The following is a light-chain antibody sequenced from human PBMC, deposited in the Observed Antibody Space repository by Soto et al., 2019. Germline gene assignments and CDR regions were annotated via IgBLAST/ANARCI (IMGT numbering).Light chain of an antibody. J-gene: IGKJ4*01. CDR3: QQYKNWPPIT. CDR1: QSISNN. Sequence: EIVMMQSPATLSVSPGERATLSCRASQSISNNLAWYQQKPGQAPRLLIYGASIRATGIPARFSGSGSGTEFTLAISSLQSEDFAVYYCQQYKNWPPITFGGGTKVEIK. CDR2: GAS. V-gene: IGKV3D-15*01.